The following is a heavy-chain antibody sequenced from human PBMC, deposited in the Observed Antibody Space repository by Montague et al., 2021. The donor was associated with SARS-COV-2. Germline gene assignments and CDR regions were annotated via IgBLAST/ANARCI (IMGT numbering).Heavy chain of an antibody. V-gene: IGHV4-59*01. J-gene: IGHJ3*02. Sequence: SETLSLTCTVSGGSISSYYWSWIRQPPGKGLEWIGYIYYSGSTNYNPSLKSRVTISLDTPKNQFSLKLNSVTAADTAVYYCAGGSYGPEAFDIWGQGTMVTVSS. CDR1: GGSISSYY. CDR2: IYYSGST. D-gene: IGHD5-18*01. CDR3: AGGSYGPEAFDI.